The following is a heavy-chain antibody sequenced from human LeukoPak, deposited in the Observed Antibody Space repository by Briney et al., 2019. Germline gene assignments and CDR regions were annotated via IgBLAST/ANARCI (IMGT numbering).Heavy chain of an antibody. V-gene: IGHV1-8*01. Sequence: ASVTVSFTCSGYTFTSYNINWVRQAPGQGLGGVGWRNPNTGKTDYSQKFQGRVTMTPDNSITTPYMELSSLRGHGTAVYFWARGMATAFWGQGTLVTVSP. D-gene: IGHD5-24*01. CDR3: ARGMATAF. J-gene: IGHJ4*02. CDR1: GYTFTSYN. CDR2: RNPNTGKT.